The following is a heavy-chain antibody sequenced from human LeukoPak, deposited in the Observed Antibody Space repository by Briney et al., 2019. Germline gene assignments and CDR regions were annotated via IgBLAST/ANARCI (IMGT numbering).Heavy chain of an antibody. V-gene: IGHV1-69*13. CDR3: ASFGGSYHLFDY. D-gene: IGHD1-26*01. Sequence: SVKVSCKASGYTFTGYFMHWVRQAPGQGLEWMGGIIPIFGTANYAQKFQGRVTITADESTSTAYMELSSLRSEDTAVYYCASFGGSYHLFDYWGQGTLVTVSS. CDR2: IIPIFGTA. CDR1: GYTFTGYF. J-gene: IGHJ4*02.